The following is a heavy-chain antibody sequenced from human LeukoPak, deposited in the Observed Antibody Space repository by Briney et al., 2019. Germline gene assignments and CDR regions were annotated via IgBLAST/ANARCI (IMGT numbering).Heavy chain of an antibody. Sequence: GGSLRLSCAASGFTFSSYAMSWVRQAPGKGLEWVSAISGSGGSTYYADSVKGRFTISRDSSKNTLYLQMNSLRAEDTAVYYCAKDPDILTGYHWDYWGQGTLVTVSS. CDR3: AKDPDILTGYHWDY. V-gene: IGHV3-23*01. J-gene: IGHJ4*02. CDR2: ISGSGGST. CDR1: GFTFSSYA. D-gene: IGHD3-9*01.